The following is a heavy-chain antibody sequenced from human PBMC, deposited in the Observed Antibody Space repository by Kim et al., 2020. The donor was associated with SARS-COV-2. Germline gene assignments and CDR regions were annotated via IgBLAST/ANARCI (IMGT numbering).Heavy chain of an antibody. V-gene: IGHV4-39*01. CDR3: ATGDY. Sequence: SETLSLTCTVSGGSINIYNYYWGWIRQPPGKGLEWIASIYTSGTTYYNPSLKSRFTISVDTSKNQFSLNLSSVTAADTAVYYCATGDYWGQGTLVTVS. CDR2: IYTSGTT. J-gene: IGHJ4*02. CDR1: GGSINIYNYY.